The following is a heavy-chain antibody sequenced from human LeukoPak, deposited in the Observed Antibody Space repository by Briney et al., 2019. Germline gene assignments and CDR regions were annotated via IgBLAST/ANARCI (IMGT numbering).Heavy chain of an antibody. V-gene: IGHV3-23*01. CDR3: AHQVPPNDEFFDH. J-gene: IGHJ5*02. Sequence: PGGSLRLSCVAPGFTFSIYSMHWVRQAPGEGLEWLSGISNTGRATDYADSIKGRFTISRDNSKNTVFLQMNSLRAEDTAEYFCAHQVPPNDEFFDHWGQGTLVTVSS. CDR2: ISNTGRAT. CDR1: GFTFSIYS.